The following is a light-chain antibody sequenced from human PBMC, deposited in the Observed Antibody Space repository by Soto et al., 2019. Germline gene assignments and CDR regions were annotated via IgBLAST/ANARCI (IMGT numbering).Light chain of an antibody. CDR3: QHYGGMWT. CDR2: DAS. CDR1: QSITNR. J-gene: IGKJ1*01. Sequence: DIQITQSPSTLSASVGDRVTITCRASQSITNRLAWYQQKAGXTPXXLIYDASNLEYGVPSRFSGSGFGTEFTLTISSLQPDDFATYYCQHYGGMWTFGQGTKVDIK. V-gene: IGKV1-5*01.